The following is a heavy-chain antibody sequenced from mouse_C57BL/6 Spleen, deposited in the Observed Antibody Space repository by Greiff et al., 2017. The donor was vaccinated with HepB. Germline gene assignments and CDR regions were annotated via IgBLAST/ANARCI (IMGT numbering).Heavy chain of an antibody. CDR1: GFTFTDYY. CDR2: IRNKDNGYTT. Sequence: EVMLVESGGGLVQPGGSLSLSCAASGFTFTDYYMSWVRQPPGKALEWLGFIRNKDNGYTTEYSASVKGRFTISRYNSQSSLYLQRNALRAEARATYYCARYICSSRYFDVWGTGTTVTVSS. CDR3: ARYICSSRYFDV. D-gene: IGHD1-1*01. J-gene: IGHJ1*03. V-gene: IGHV7-3*01.